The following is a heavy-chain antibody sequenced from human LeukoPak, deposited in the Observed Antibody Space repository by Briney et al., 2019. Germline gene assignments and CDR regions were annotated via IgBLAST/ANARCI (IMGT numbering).Heavy chain of an antibody. V-gene: IGHV4-4*02. CDR3: ARDYGYSYGADAFDI. J-gene: IGHJ3*02. Sequence: SGTLSLTCAVSGGSISSSNWWSWVRQTPGKGLEWIGYIYYSGSTNYNPSLKSRVTISVDTSKNQFSLKLSSVTAADTAVYYCARDYGYSYGADAFDIWGQGTMVTVSS. CDR1: GGSISSSNW. CDR2: IYYSGST. D-gene: IGHD5-18*01.